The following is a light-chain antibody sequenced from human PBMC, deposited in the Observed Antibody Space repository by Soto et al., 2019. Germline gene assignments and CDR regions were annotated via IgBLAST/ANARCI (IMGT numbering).Light chain of an antibody. CDR3: LQDINYPWT. CDR2: AAS. CDR1: QGINIF. J-gene: IGKJ1*01. V-gene: IGKV1-6*01. Sequence: IQMTQSPSSLSASVGDRVTITCRASQGINIFLAWFQQKPGKAPNLLISAASTLQSGVPSRFSGSGSGTDFTLAISSLQPEDSATYYCLQDINYPWTFGQGTKVDIK.